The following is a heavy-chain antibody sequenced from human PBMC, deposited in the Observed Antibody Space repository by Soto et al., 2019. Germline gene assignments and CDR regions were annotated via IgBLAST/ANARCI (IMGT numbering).Heavy chain of an antibody. Sequence: SETLSLTCAVYGGSFSGYYWSWIRQPPGKGLEWIGEINHSGSANYNPSLKSRVTISVDTSKNQFSLKLSSVTAADTAVYYCARGTRGYSSGWYDYWGQGTLVTVSS. D-gene: IGHD6-19*01. V-gene: IGHV4-34*01. CDR3: ARGTRGYSSGWYDY. CDR1: GGSFSGYY. J-gene: IGHJ4*02. CDR2: INHSGSA.